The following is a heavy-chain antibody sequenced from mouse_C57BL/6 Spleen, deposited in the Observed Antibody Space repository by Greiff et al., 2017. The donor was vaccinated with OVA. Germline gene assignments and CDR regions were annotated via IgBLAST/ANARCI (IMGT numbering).Heavy chain of an antibody. CDR1: GFTFSDYY. J-gene: IGHJ4*01. Sequence: EVQRVESEGGLVQPGSSMKLSCTASGFTFSDYYMAWVRQVPEKGLEWVANINYDGSSTYYLDSLKSRFIISRDNAKNLLYLQLSSLNSEDTATYDCESEETTVVDYWGQGTSVTVSS. V-gene: IGHV5-16*01. CDR2: INYDGSST. CDR3: ESEETTVVDY. D-gene: IGHD1-1*01.